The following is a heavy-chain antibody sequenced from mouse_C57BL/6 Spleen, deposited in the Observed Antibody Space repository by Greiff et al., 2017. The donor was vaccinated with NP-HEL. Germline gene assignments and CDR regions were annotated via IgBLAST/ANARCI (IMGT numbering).Heavy chain of an antibody. J-gene: IGHJ1*03. CDR1: GYTFTSYW. D-gene: IGHD1-1*01. V-gene: IGHV1-55*01. Sequence: QVQLQQPGAELVKPGASVKMSCKASGYTFTSYWITWVKQRPGQGLEWIGDIYPGSGSTNYNEKFKSKATLTVDTSSSTAYMQLSSLTSEDSAVYYWATNYYGSSYGYFDVWGTGTTVTVSS. CDR2: IYPGSGST. CDR3: ATNYYGSSYGYFDV.